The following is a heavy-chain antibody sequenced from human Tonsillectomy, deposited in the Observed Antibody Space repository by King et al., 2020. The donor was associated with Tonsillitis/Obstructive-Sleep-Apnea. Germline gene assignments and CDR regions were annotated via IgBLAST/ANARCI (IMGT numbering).Heavy chain of an antibody. J-gene: IGHJ5*02. CDR1: GYTFTSYG. Sequence: HVQLVESGAEVKKPGASVKVSCKASGYTFTSYGIRWVRQAPVQGIEWMGWISAYKGNTIYAQKHQGRVTMTTDTSTSKAYMDMRSLRSDDTAVYYCARTRDLAVLDPWGQGTLVTVSS. D-gene: IGHD2-2*01. V-gene: IGHV1-18*01. CDR3: ARTRDLAVLDP. CDR2: ISAYKGNT.